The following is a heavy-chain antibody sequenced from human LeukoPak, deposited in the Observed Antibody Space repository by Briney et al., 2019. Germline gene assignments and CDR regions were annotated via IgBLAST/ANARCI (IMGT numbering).Heavy chain of an antibody. CDR2: IYTSGST. D-gene: IGHD2-2*01. CDR3: VRESGRYCSSTSCYPFDY. CDR1: GGSISSYY. J-gene: IGHJ4*02. Sequence: PSETLSLTCTVSGGSISSYYWSWIRQPAGKGLEWIGRIYTSGSTNYNPSLKSRVTMSVDTSKNQFSLKLSSVTAADTAVYYCVRESGRYCSSTSCYPFDYWGQGTLATVSS. V-gene: IGHV4-4*07.